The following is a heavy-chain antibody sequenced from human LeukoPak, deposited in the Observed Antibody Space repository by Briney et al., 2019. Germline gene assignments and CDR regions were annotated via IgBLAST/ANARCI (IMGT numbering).Heavy chain of an antibody. Sequence: PGGSLRLSCAASGFSFSSYGMHWVRLAPGPGLGLVAVISYYGSTKYYADYVKGRFTISRDNSKNTLYRQMTSLTAEDTAVYYCAKDQGGSSYGSANDSYHYYGMDVCGQGTTVTVS. CDR2: ISYYGSTK. CDR1: GFSFSSYG. J-gene: IGHJ6*02. CDR3: AKDQGGSSYGSANDSYHYYGMDV. V-gene: IGHV3-30*18. D-gene: IGHD5-18*01.